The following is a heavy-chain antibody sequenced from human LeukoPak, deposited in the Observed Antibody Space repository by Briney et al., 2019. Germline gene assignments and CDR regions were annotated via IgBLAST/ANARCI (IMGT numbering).Heavy chain of an antibody. Sequence: SVKVSCKASVGTFSSYAISWVRQAPGQGLEWMGGIIPIFGTANYAQKFQGRVTITADESTRTAYMELSSLRSEDTAVYYCARAANIVVVVAATDYYYYGMDVRGQGTTVTVSS. D-gene: IGHD2-15*01. V-gene: IGHV1-69*13. J-gene: IGHJ6*02. CDR1: VGTFSSYA. CDR3: ARAANIVVVVAATDYYYYGMDV. CDR2: IIPIFGTA.